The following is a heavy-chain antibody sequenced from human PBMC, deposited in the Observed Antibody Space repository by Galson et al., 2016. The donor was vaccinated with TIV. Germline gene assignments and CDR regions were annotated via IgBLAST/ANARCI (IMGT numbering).Heavy chain of an antibody. V-gene: IGHV3-74*01. Sequence: SLRLSCAASGFTFSDYWIHWVRQAPGEGLDWVLRISPDGTTTNHAESARGRFTVSRDNSKNTVYLQLNSLRAEDTAVYYCAREEASGHDPFRVTIGFENWGQGTLVTVSS. J-gene: IGHJ4*02. CDR2: ISPDGTTT. CDR1: GFTFSDYW. CDR3: AREEASGHDPFRVTIGFEN. D-gene: IGHD5-12*01.